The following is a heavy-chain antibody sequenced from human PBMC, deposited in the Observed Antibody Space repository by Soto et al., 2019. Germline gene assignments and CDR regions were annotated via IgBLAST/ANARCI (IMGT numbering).Heavy chain of an antibody. J-gene: IGHJ6*02. CDR1: GYSFTSYW. CDR2: IDPSDSYT. CDR3: ARMAAAGPALHCSSSGMDG. V-gene: IGHV5-10-1*01. Sequence: GESLKISCKGSGYSFTSYWISWVRQMPGKGLEWMGRIDPSDSYTNYSPSFQGHVTIPADKSISTAYLQWSSLKASDTAMYYCARMAAAGPALHCSSSGMDGWRPVTTVT. D-gene: IGHD6-13*01.